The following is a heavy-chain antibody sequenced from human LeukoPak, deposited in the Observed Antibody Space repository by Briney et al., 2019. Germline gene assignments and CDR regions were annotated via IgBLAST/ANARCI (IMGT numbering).Heavy chain of an antibody. CDR3: AGYYSSIYGMDV. CDR2: INHSGST. V-gene: IGHV4-34*01. D-gene: IGHD3-3*01. J-gene: IGHJ6*02. CDR1: GGSFSGYF. Sequence: SETLSLTCAVNGGSFSGYFWSWIRQPQGKGLEWIGEINHSGSTYYNASLKSRITISVDTSKRQFSLRMNSVTAADTAVYFCAGYYSSIYGMDVWGQGTSVTVSS.